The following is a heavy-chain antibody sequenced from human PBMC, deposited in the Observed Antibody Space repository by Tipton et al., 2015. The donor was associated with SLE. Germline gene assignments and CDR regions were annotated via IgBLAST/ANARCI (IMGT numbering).Heavy chain of an antibody. CDR1: GGSFSGYY. J-gene: IGHJ3*02. V-gene: IGHV4-34*01. Sequence: TLSLTCAVYGGSFSGYYWSWIRQPPGKGLEWIGEINHSGSTNYNPSLKSRVTISVDTSKNQFSLKLSSVTAADTAVYYCARGSSLAAFDIWGQGTMVPVSS. CDR3: ARGSSLAAFDI. CDR2: INHSGST.